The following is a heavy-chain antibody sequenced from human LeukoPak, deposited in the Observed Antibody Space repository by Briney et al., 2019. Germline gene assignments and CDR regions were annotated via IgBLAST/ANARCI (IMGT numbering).Heavy chain of an antibody. V-gene: IGHV4-59*08. CDR2: IYYSGST. CDR1: GGSISNFY. D-gene: IGHD2-15*01. CDR3: ARLTPGGY. J-gene: IGHJ4*02. Sequence: SETLSPTCTVSGGSISNFYWSWIRQPPGKGLEWIGHIYYSGSTNYNPSLKSRVTISLDTSKNQFSLKLRFVTAADTAVYYCARLTPGGYWGQGTLVTVSS.